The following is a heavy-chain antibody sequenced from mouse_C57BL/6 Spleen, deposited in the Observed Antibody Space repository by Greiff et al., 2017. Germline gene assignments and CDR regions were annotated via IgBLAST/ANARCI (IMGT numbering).Heavy chain of an antibody. Sequence: EVQGVESGGDLVKPGGSLKLSCAASGFTFSSYGMSWVRQTPDKRLEWVATISSGGSYTYYPDSVKGRFTISRDNAKNTLYLQMSSLKSEDTAMYYCARHDYDGYYPDYWGQGTTLTVSS. V-gene: IGHV5-6*01. D-gene: IGHD2-3*01. J-gene: IGHJ2*01. CDR1: GFTFSSYG. CDR3: ARHDYDGYYPDY. CDR2: ISSGGSYT.